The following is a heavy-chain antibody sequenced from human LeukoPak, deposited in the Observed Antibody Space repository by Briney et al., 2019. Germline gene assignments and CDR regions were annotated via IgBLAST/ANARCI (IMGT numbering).Heavy chain of an antibody. V-gene: IGHV4-59*01. Sequence: SETLSLTCTVSGGSISSYYWSWIRQPPGKGLEWIGYIYYSGSTNYNPSLKSRVTISVDTSKNQFSLKLSSVTAADTAVYYCARALFVKTGAAASGYFDYWGQGTLVTVSS. CDR1: GGSISSYY. CDR2: IYYSGST. D-gene: IGHD2-15*01. CDR3: ARALFVKTGAAASGYFDY. J-gene: IGHJ4*02.